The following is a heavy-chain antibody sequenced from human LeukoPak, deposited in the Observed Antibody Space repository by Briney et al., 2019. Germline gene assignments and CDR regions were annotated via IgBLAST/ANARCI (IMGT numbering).Heavy chain of an antibody. J-gene: IGHJ4*02. CDR1: GGSISSTSYY. D-gene: IGHD4-17*01. V-gene: IGHV4-39*01. CDR2: IYYSGST. Sequence: SETLSLTCTVSGGSISSTSYYWGWIRQPPGKGLEWIGGIYYSGSTYFNPSLKSRVTISVDTSKNQFSLKVSSVTAADTAMYYCASLFYGNYGDYWGQGTLVTVSS. CDR3: ASLFYGNYGDY.